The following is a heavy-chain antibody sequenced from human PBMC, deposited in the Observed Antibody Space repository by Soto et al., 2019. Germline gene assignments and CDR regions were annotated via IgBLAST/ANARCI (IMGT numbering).Heavy chain of an antibody. Sequence: LRLSCAASGFTFDSYWMHWVRQAPGKGLMWVSYINTDGSSSRYADSVKGRFTISRDNAKNTLFLQMDSLTAEDTAVYYCARDRGQCGAWFDPWGQGTLVTVSS. CDR3: ARDRGQCGAWFDP. J-gene: IGHJ5*02. V-gene: IGHV3-74*01. CDR2: INTDGSSS. CDR1: GFTFDSYW. D-gene: IGHD6-19*01.